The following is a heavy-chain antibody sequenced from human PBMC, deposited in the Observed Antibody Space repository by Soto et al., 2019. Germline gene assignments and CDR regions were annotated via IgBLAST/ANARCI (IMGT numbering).Heavy chain of an antibody. D-gene: IGHD5-12*01. J-gene: IGHJ3*02. V-gene: IGHV1-69*13. CDR2: IIPIFGTA. CDR1: GGTFSSYA. Sequence: SVKVSCKASGGTFSSYAISWVRQAPGQGLEWMGGIIPIFGTANYAQKFQGRVTITADESTSTAYMELSSLRSEDTAVYYCARRLDIVATNTPPCAFDIWGQGTMVTVSS. CDR3: ARRLDIVATNTPPCAFDI.